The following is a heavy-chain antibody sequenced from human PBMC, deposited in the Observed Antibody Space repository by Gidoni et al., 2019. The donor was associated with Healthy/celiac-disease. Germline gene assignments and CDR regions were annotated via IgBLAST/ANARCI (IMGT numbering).Heavy chain of an antibody. Sequence: QLQLQESGPGLVKPSETLSLTCTVSGGSISSSSYYWGWIRQPPGKGLEWIGSIYYSGSTYYNPSLKSRVTISVDTSKNQFSLKLSSVTAADTAVYYCAKNGYCSSTSCYADNWFDPWGQGTLVTVSS. CDR1: GGSISSSSYY. J-gene: IGHJ5*02. CDR3: AKNGYCSSTSCYADNWFDP. CDR2: IYYSGST. D-gene: IGHD2-2*03. V-gene: IGHV4-39*01.